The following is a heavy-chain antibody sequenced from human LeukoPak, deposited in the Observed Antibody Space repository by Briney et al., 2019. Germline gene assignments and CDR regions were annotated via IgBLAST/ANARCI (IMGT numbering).Heavy chain of an antibody. D-gene: IGHD6-13*01. V-gene: IGHV4-31*03. CDR3: ARWLQQLHGNAFDI. CDR1: GGSISSGGYY. Sequence: SSQTLSLTCTVSGGSISSGGYYWSWIRQHPGKGLEWIGYIYYSGSTYYNPSLKSRVTISVDTSKNQFSLKLSSVTAADTAVYYCARWLQQLHGNAFDIWGQGTMVTVSS. J-gene: IGHJ3*02. CDR2: IYYSGST.